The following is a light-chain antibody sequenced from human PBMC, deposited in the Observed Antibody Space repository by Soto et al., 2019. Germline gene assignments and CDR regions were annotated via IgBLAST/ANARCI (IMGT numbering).Light chain of an antibody. CDR2: GAS. CDR3: QQYGGSPIT. Sequence: EIVLTQSRGTLSLSPGERATLSCRASQSVSSSLAWYQQKPGQAPRLLIYGASSRATGIPDRFGGSGSGTDFTLTITRLEPEDFAVYYCQQYGGSPITFGLGTRLEIK. CDR1: QSVSSS. V-gene: IGKV3-20*01. J-gene: IGKJ5*01.